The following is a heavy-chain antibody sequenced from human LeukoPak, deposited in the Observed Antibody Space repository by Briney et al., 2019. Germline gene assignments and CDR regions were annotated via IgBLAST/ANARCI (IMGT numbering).Heavy chain of an antibody. CDR1: GGTFSDYS. Sequence: SVKVSCKAPGGTFSDYSISWVRQAPGQGLEWMGRILPLVGRLHYAQKFQGRFTLTADKTTTTVYMELSSLRSEDTAVYYCVRSGYDYDWFDPWGQGTLVTVSS. CDR3: VRSGYDYDWFDP. CDR2: ILPLVGRL. D-gene: IGHD5-12*01. V-gene: IGHV1-69*02. J-gene: IGHJ5*02.